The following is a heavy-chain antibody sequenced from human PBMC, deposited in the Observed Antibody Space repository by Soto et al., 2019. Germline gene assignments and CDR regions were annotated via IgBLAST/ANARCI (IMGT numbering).Heavy chain of an antibody. CDR3: TKGTSTTSGPVY. V-gene: IGHV3-53*01. D-gene: IGHD1-1*01. J-gene: IGHJ4*02. CDR1: GFSVTTYR. Sequence: GGSLRLSCAASGFSVTTYRMSWVRQAPGKGLEWVSVIYGGGSTVYAASVKGRFNVSRDDSKNNEYKEMNSLTAEDTAVYYCTKGTSTTSGPVYWGQGTLVTVSS. CDR2: IYGGGST.